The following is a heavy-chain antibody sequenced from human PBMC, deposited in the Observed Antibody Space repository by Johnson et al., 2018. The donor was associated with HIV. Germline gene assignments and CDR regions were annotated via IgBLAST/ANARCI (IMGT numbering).Heavy chain of an antibody. CDR3: AKVQGSYAPPLDAFDI. CDR1: GFTFSSYA. CDR2: ISGSGGST. Sequence: VLLLESGGGLVQPGGSLRLSCAASGFTFSSYAMSWVRQAPGKGLEWVSAISGSGGSTYYAASVKGRFTISRDNSKNTLYQQMNSLRAEDTAVYYCAKVQGSYAPPLDAFDIWGQGTMVTVSS. J-gene: IGHJ3*02. V-gene: IGHV3-23*01. D-gene: IGHD1-26*01.